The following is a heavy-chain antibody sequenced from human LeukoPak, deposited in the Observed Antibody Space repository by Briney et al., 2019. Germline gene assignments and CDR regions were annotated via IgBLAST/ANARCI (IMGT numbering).Heavy chain of an antibody. V-gene: IGHV3-48*02. Sequence: GGSLRLSCAASGFTFSSYSMNWVRQAPGKGLEWVSHITASGTAMFYADSVKGRFTISRDDAKNSLYLQMNSLRDEDTAVYYCASSGSYRFDYWGQGTLVTVSS. CDR3: ASSGSYRFDY. J-gene: IGHJ4*02. CDR2: ITASGTAM. CDR1: GFTFSSYS. D-gene: IGHD1-26*01.